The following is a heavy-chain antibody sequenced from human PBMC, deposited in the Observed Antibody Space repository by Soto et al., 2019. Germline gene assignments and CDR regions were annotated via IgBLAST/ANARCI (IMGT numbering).Heavy chain of an antibody. Sequence: QVQLVESGGGVVQPGRSLRLSCAASGFTFSSYAMHWVRQAPGKGLEWVAVISYDGSNKYYADSVKGRFTISRDNSKNTLDLQMNSLRAEDTAVYYCARGDGGARGIDYWGQGTLVTVYS. CDR1: GFTFSSYA. CDR2: ISYDGSNK. V-gene: IGHV3-30-3*01. J-gene: IGHJ4*02. D-gene: IGHD1-26*01. CDR3: ARGDGGARGIDY.